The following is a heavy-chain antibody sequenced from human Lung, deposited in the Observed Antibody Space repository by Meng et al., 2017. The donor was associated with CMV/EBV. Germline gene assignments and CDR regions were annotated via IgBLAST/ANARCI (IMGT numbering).Heavy chain of an antibody. D-gene: IGHD2-2*01. CDR2: IYHTGVT. CDR3: ATSPDGPAGFDY. V-gene: IGHV4-34*01. Sequence: XXXLTCGAYGGSFSSHYRSWIRQSPGKGLEWIGEIYHTGVTNYHPSLKSRVTISLDTSKMQFSLKLTSVTAADTAVYYCATSPDGPAGFDYWGQGVLVTVSS. CDR1: GGSFSSHY. J-gene: IGHJ4*02.